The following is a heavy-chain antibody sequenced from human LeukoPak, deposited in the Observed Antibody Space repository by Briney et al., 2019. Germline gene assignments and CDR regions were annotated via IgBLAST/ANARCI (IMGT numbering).Heavy chain of an antibody. CDR1: GFTFSSYG. CDR2: IRYDGSNK. D-gene: IGHD6-13*01. J-gene: IGHJ6*02. V-gene: IGHV3-30*02. CDR3: AREVESSSWIQYYYGMDV. Sequence: PGGSLRLSCAASGFTFSSYGMHWVRQAPGKGLEWVAFIRYDGSNKYYADSVKGRFTISRDNSKNTLYLQMNSLRAEDTAVYYCAREVESSSWIQYYYGMDVWGQGTTVTVSS.